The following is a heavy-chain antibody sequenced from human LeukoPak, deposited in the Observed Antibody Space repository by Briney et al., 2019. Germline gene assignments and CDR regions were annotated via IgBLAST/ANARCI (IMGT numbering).Heavy chain of an antibody. CDR3: AREPGIDSSGYLNWFDP. D-gene: IGHD3-22*01. CDR2: ISYSGST. Sequence: SETLSLTCTVSGGSISSYYWSWIRQPPGKGLEWIACISYSGSTKYNPSLKSRVTISVDTSKNQLSLKLSSVTAADTAVYYCAREPGIDSSGYLNWFDPWGQGTLVTVSS. J-gene: IGHJ5*02. V-gene: IGHV4-59*01. CDR1: GGSISSYY.